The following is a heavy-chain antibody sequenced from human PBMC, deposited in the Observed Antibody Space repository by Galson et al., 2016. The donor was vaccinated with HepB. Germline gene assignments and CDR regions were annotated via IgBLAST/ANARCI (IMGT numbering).Heavy chain of an antibody. V-gene: IGHV6-1*01. CDR2: TYYRSKWYN. Sequence: CANSGDSVSSNGAAWNWIRQSPSRGLEWLGRTYYRSKWYNKYAVSVQGRITINPDTSKNQLSLQLNSVTPEDTAVYYCARDRGTWDGSGELIDIWGQGTLVTVSS. D-gene: IGHD3-10*01. CDR3: ARDRGTWDGSGELIDI. CDR1: GDSVSSNGAA. J-gene: IGHJ4*02.